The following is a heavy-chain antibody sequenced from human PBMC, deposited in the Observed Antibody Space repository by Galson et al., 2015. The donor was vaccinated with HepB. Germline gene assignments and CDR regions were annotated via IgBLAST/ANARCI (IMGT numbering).Heavy chain of an antibody. CDR2: IYWDDDQ. Sequence: ALVKPTQTLTLTCTFSGFSLTTSGMGVGWIRQPPGKVMEWLALIYWDDDQRFSPSLRSRLTTTKNIARSQVVLTMTKVDPTDTATYYCARLKRALPDYWGQGTLVTVSS. V-gene: IGHV2-5*02. J-gene: IGHJ4*02. CDR3: ARLKRALPDY. CDR1: GFSLTTSGMG.